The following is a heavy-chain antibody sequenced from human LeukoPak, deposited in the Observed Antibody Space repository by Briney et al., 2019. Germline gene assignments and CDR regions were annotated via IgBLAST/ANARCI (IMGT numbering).Heavy chain of an antibody. Sequence: SETLSLTCAVYGGSFSGYYWSWIRQPPGKGPEWIGEINHSGSTNYNPSLKSRVTISVDTSKNQFSLKLSSVTAADTAVYYCASIAVAGITPGWFDPWGQGTLVTVSS. J-gene: IGHJ5*02. CDR1: GGSFSGYY. V-gene: IGHV4-34*01. CDR3: ASIAVAGITPGWFDP. CDR2: INHSGST. D-gene: IGHD6-19*01.